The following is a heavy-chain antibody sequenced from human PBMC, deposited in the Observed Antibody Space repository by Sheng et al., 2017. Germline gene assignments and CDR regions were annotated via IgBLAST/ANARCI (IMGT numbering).Heavy chain of an antibody. J-gene: IGHJ4*02. CDR3: TRTRRGEYFDY. V-gene: IGHV3-48*03. CDR1: GFTFSSFE. CDR2: VGTDSGV. Sequence: EVHLVESGGGLVQPGGALRLSCTASGFTFSSFEMNWVRQAPGKGLEWISYVGTDSGVYFADSVKGRFIISRDNAKNSQYLQMNSLRAEDTAVYYCTRTRRGEYFDYWGRGNPWSPSP. D-gene: IGHD3-16*01.